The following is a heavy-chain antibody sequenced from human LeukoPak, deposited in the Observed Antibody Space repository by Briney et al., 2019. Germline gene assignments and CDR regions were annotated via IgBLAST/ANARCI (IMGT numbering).Heavy chain of an antibody. Sequence: GASVKGSCKASGDTFTGDYMHWVRQAPGQGLEWMGWINPNSGGTNYAQKFQGRVTMARDTSTSTASMELSRLRSDDTAVYYCERGGADTAMANCPGCWFDPWGQGTLVTVSS. V-gene: IGHV1-2*02. J-gene: IGHJ5*02. CDR1: GDTFTGDY. CDR3: ERGGADTAMANCPGCWFDP. D-gene: IGHD5-18*01. CDR2: INPNSGGT.